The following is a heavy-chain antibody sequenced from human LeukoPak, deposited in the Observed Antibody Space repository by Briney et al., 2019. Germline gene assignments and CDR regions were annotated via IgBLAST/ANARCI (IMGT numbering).Heavy chain of an antibody. CDR2: IYYSGST. D-gene: IGHD3-3*01. CDR3: ARVRHYDFWSGYYKYYFDY. CDR1: GGSVSSGSYY. J-gene: IGHJ4*02. V-gene: IGHV4-61*01. Sequence: PSETLSLTCTVSGGSVSSGSYYWSWLRQPPGKGLEWIGYIYYSGSTNYNPSLKSRVTISVDTSKNQFSLKLSSVTAADTAVYYCARVRHYDFWSGYYKYYFDYWGQGTLVTVSS.